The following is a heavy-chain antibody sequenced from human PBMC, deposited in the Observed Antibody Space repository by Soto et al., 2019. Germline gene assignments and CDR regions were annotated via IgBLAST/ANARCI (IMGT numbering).Heavy chain of an antibody. CDR2: IRSKAYGGTT. CDR1: GFTFGDYA. Sequence: GGSLRLSCTASGFTFGDYAMSWFRQAPGKGLEWVGFIRSKAYGGTTEYAASVKGRFTISRDDSKSIAYLQMNSLKTEDTAVYYCTRDIGYYGSEWYYYYYMDVWGKGTTVTVSS. CDR3: TRDIGYYGSEWYYYYYMDV. J-gene: IGHJ6*03. D-gene: IGHD3-10*01. V-gene: IGHV3-49*03.